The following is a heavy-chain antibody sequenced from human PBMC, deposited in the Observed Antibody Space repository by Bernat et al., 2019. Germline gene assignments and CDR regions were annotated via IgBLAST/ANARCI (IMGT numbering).Heavy chain of an antibody. V-gene: IGHV1-18*01. CDR3: ARVIGGVLEWLRSYGMDV. Sequence: QVQLVQSGAEVKKPGASVKVSCKASGYTFTSYGISWVRQAPGQGLEWMGWISAYNGNTNYAQKLQGRVTMNTDTSTSTDYMELRSLRSDDTAVYYCARVIGGVLEWLRSYGMDVWGQGTTVTVSS. D-gene: IGHD3-3*01. CDR2: ISAYNGNT. CDR1: GYTFTSYG. J-gene: IGHJ6*02.